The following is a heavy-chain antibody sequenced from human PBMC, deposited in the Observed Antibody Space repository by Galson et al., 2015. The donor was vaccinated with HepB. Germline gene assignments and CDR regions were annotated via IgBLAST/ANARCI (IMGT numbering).Heavy chain of an antibody. Sequence: SVKVSCKASGGTFSSYAISWVRQAPGQGLEWMGWINVYNGNTNYARKFQGRVTLTTDTSTSTAYLELRSLRSDDTAVYYCARDYVLTTRNWLDPWGQGTLVIVSS. CDR2: INVYNGNT. D-gene: IGHD4/OR15-4a*01. CDR3: ARDYVLTTRNWLDP. J-gene: IGHJ5*02. CDR1: GGTFSSYA. V-gene: IGHV1-18*01.